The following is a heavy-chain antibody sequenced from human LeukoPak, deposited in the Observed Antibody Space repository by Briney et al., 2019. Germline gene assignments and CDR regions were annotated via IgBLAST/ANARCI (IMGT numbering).Heavy chain of an antibody. CDR3: ARTHPFDY. V-gene: IGHV3-7*03. CDR2: IKQDGSEK. CDR1: GFTFSSYW. J-gene: IGHJ4*02. Sequence: GGSLTLSCVASGFTFSSYWMTWVRPAPGRGLEWVANIKQDGSEKYYVDSVKGRITISRDNAKNSLYLQMNSLRAEDTAVYYCARTHPFDYWGQGTLVTVSS.